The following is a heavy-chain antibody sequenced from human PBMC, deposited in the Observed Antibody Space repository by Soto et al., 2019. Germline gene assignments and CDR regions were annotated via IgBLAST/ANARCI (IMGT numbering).Heavy chain of an antibody. J-gene: IGHJ4*02. CDR3: ARGAEVVADTSDC. CDR1: GFTFSDYY. Sequence: QVQLVESVGGLVKPGGSLRLSCAASGFTFSDYYMNWIRQAPGKGLEWVSYISGGAGTILYADSVKGRFTISRDNARNSLYLQMNSLRVEDTAVYYCARGAEVVADTSDCWGQGTLVTVSS. CDR2: ISGGAGTI. V-gene: IGHV3-11*01. D-gene: IGHD2-15*01.